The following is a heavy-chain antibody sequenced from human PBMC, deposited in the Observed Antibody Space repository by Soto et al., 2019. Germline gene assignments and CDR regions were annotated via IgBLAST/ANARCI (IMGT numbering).Heavy chain of an antibody. Sequence: QVQLVQSGAAVKKPGASLKVSCKASGYTFTSDDINWVRQATGQGLEWMGWMNPNSGNTGYAQKFQGRVTRTRNTSISTTYMELSSLRSEETAGYYCARAPFWSYFSDGWFDPWVQETLVTVSS. CDR3: ARAPFWSYFSDGWFDP. CDR1: GYTFTSDD. V-gene: IGHV1-8*01. D-gene: IGHD2-8*02. J-gene: IGHJ5*02. CDR2: MNPNSGNT.